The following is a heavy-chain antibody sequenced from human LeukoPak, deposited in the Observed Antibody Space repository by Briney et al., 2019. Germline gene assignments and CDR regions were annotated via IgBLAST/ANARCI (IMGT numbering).Heavy chain of an antibody. D-gene: IGHD3-10*01. J-gene: IGHJ4*02. Sequence: AGSLRLSCAASGFTFSNAWMSWVRQAPGKGPEWVGRIKSKTDGGTTDYAAPVKGRFTISRDDSKNTLYLQMNSLKTEDTAVYYGTTDTWFGESQEYYFDYWGQGTLVTVSS. CDR1: GFTFSNAW. CDR3: TTDTWFGESQEYYFDY. V-gene: IGHV3-15*01. CDR2: IKSKTDGGTT.